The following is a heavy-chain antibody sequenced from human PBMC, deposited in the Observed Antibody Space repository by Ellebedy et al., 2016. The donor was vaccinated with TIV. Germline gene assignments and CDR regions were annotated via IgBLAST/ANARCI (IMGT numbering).Heavy chain of an antibody. CDR1: GFTFSDYW. CDR3: ARGSLPFDY. D-gene: IGHD1-26*01. CDR2: IKQDGSLR. Sequence: GESLKISXAASGFTFSDYWMNWVRQAPGKGLEWVANIKQDGSLRYYVDSVRGRFTISRDNAQNSLYLQMNSLRAEDTAVYYCARGSLPFDYWGQGALVTVSS. V-gene: IGHV3-7*03. J-gene: IGHJ4*02.